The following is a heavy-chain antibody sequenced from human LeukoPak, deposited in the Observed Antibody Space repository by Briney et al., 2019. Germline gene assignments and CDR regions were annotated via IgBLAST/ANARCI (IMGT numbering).Heavy chain of an antibody. V-gene: IGHV3-48*03. CDR3: ASLDRGYYYSFDY. D-gene: IGHD2/OR15-2a*01. CDR2: ISGRGSTI. J-gene: IGHJ4*02. Sequence: GGSLRLSCAASGFTFSSYEMNWVRQAPGKGLEWVSYISGRGSTIYNADSVKGRFTISRDNAKNSLYLQMNSLRAENMAVYYCASLDRGYYYSFDYWGQGILVTVSS. CDR1: GFTFSSYE.